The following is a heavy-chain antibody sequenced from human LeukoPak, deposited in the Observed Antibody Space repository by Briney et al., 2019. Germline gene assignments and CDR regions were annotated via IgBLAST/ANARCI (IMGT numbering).Heavy chain of an antibody. J-gene: IGHJ4*02. D-gene: IGHD2-15*01. V-gene: IGHV3-74*03. Sequence: GGSLRLSCTASGFTFSNNWMHWVRQAPGNGLEWVSHINSGGSTILYADSVKGRFTISRDNAKNTLYLQMNSLRAEDTAVYFGPRARYCNGSGCIIPALEQWGEKTPLTVSS. CDR1: GFTFSNNW. CDR2: INSGGSTI. CDR3: PRARYCNGSGCIIPALEQ.